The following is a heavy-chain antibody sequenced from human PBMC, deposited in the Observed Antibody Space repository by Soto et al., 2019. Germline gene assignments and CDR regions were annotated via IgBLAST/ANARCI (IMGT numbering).Heavy chain of an antibody. V-gene: IGHV4-59*01. D-gene: IGHD2-21*02. CDR1: GGSISGYY. Sequence: PSETLSLTCTVSGGSISGYYWSWVRQPAGKGLEWVGNVYYSGGAKYNPSVKRRVSISVDTSKNQFSLNLSSVTAADTAVYYCTRDGDGRMTTNPYYYYGMDVWGPGITVTVPS. CDR3: TRDGDGRMTTNPYYYYGMDV. CDR2: VYYSGGA. J-gene: IGHJ6*02.